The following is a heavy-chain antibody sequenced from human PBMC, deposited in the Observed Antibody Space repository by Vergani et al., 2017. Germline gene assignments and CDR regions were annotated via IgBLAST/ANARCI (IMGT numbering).Heavy chain of an antibody. V-gene: IGHV3-21*06. J-gene: IGHJ4*02. CDR3: ARKKYYDSKDYYQVEPFDY. D-gene: IGHD3-22*01. Sequence: EVQLQESGGGLVKPGGSLRVSCAASGFSFSTYSINWVRQAPGKGLEWVSSISGRSNYIYYADSLKGRFTISRDNSKNSVYLQMNSLRAEDTAIYYCARKKYYDSKDYYQVEPFDYLGQGAMVTVSS. CDR1: GFSFSTYS. CDR2: ISGRSNYI.